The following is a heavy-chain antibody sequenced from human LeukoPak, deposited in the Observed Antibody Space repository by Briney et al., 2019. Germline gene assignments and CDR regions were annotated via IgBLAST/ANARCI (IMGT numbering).Heavy chain of an antibody. CDR3: AKVLPGDHWLFGPFDY. Sequence: GGSLRLSCAASGFTFSSYSMHWVRQAPGKGLEWVAVISYDGSNKYYADSVKGRFTISRDNSKNTLYLQMNSLRAEDTAVYYCAKVLPGDHWLFGPFDYWGQGTLVTVSS. CDR1: GFTFSSYS. D-gene: IGHD3-9*01. CDR2: ISYDGSNK. J-gene: IGHJ4*02. V-gene: IGHV3-30*18.